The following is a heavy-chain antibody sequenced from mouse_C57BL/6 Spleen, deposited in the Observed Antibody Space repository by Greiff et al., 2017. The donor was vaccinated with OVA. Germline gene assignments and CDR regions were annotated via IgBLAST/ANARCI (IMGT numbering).Heavy chain of an antibody. V-gene: IGHV5-12*01. D-gene: IGHD1-2*01. J-gene: IGHJ2*01. Sequence: EVKLVESGGGLVQPGGSLKLSCAASGFTFSDYYMYWVRQTPEKRLEWVAYISNGGGSTYYPDTVKGRFTISRDNAKNNLYLQMSRLKSEDTAMYYCARHGYPFFDYWRQGTPLTLSS. CDR1: GFTFSDYY. CDR2: ISNGGGST. CDR3: ARHGYPFFDY.